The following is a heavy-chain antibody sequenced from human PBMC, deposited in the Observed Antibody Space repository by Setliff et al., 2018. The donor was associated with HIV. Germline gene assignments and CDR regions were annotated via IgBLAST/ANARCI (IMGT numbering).Heavy chain of an antibody. CDR3: ATWTRAETSENFQH. CDR1: GYSFANYW. V-gene: IGHV5-51*01. D-gene: IGHD4-17*01. Sequence: PGESLKISCQGFGYSFANYWLGWVRQMPGKGLEWMGIIYPGDFDTKYSPSFQGQVTISADKSINTAYLQWSSLRASDTAMYYCATWTRAETSENFQHWGQGTLVTVSS. CDR2: IYPGDFDT. J-gene: IGHJ1*01.